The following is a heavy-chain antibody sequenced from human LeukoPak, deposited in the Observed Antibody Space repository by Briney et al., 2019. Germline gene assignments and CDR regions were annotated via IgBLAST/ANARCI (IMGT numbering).Heavy chain of an antibody. V-gene: IGHV1-24*01. CDR2: FDPEGGET. D-gene: IGHD1-7*01. CDR1: GYTLTELS. CDR3: ATASLWNYLYPDY. J-gene: IGHJ4*02. Sequence: ASVKVSCKVSGYTLTELSMHWVRQAPGKGLEWMGGFDPEGGETIYAQKFQGRVTMTEDTSTDTAYMELSSLRSEDTAVYYCATASLWNYLYPDYWGQGTLVTVSS.